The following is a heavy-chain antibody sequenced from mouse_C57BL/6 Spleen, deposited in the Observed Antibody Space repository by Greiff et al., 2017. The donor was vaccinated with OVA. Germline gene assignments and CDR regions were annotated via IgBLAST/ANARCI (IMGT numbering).Heavy chain of an antibody. Sequence: QVQLQQPGAELVKPGASVKLSCKASGYTFTGYWMHWVKQRPGQGLEWIGMIHPNSGSTNYNEKFKSKATLTVDKSSSTAYMQLSSLTSEDSAVYYCARGAYYDYDQAWFAYWGQGTLVTVSA. CDR3: ARGAYYDYDQAWFAY. CDR2: IHPNSGST. CDR1: GYTFTGYW. V-gene: IGHV1-64*01. D-gene: IGHD2-4*01. J-gene: IGHJ3*01.